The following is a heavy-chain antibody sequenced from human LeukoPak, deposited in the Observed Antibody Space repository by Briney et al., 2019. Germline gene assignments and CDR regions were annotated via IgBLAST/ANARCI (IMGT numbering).Heavy chain of an antibody. CDR3: VRHRTASDY. V-gene: IGHV3-48*03. D-gene: IGHD3-16*02. J-gene: IGHJ4*02. Sequence: GGSLRLSCAASGFTFSSYEMNWVRQAPGKGLEWVSYISSSGSTMYYADSVKGRFTISRDNAKNSLYLQMNSLRDEDTAVYYCVRHRTASDYWGQGALVTVSS. CDR1: GFTFSSYE. CDR2: ISSSGSTM.